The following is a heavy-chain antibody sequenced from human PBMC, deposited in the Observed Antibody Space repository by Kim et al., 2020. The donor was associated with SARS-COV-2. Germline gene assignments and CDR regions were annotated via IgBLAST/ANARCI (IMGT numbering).Heavy chain of an antibody. CDR3: AKDRVPETREPPEVDY. Sequence: GGSLRLSCAASGFIFRNYAMTWVRQAPGKGLEWVSSISAGGGTTYYADSVKGRFTVPRDNSKNTVYLQMNSLRVEDTAVYYCAKDRVPETREPPEVDYWGQGTLVTVSS. D-gene: IGHD3-10*01. V-gene: IGHV3-23*01. CDR1: GFIFRNYA. CDR2: ISAGGGTT. J-gene: IGHJ4*02.